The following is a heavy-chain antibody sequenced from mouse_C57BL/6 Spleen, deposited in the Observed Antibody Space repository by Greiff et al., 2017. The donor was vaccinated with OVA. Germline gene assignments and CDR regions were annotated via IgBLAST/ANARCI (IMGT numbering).Heavy chain of an antibody. V-gene: IGHV5-4*01. CDR2: ISDGGSYT. CDR1: GFTFSSYA. Sequence: EVHLVESGGGLVKPGGSLKLSCAASGFTFSSYAMSWVRQTPEKRLEWVATISDGGSYTYYPDNVKGRFTISRDNAKNNLYLQMSHLKSEDTAMYYCARDEAGTRSGGFAYWGQGTLVTVSA. CDR3: ARDEAGTRSGGFAY. J-gene: IGHJ3*01. D-gene: IGHD4-1*01.